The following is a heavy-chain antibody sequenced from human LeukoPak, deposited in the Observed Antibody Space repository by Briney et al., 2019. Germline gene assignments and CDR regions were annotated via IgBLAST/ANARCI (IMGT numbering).Heavy chain of an antibody. J-gene: IGHJ4*02. CDR3: ARGRYCTSTSCSHFDY. D-gene: IGHD2-2*01. CDR1: GYSFTNYW. V-gene: IGHV5-51*01. CDR2: IYPGDSDT. Sequence: GESLKISCKGSGYSFTNYWIAWVRQMPGRGLEWMGIIYPGDSDTRYSPSFQGQVTISGDRSISTAYLQWSSLKASDTAMYYCARGRYCTSTSCSHFDYWGQGTLVTVTS.